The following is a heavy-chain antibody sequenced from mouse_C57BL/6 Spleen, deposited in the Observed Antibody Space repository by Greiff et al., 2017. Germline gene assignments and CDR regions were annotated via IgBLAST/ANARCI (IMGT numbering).Heavy chain of an antibody. D-gene: IGHD1-1*01. CDR2: IYPGSGST. CDR1: GYTFTSYW. J-gene: IGHJ1*03. CDR3: ARGDYYGSSSHWYFDV. Sequence: VQLKQPGAELVKPGASVKMSCKASGYTFTSYWITWVKQRPGQGLEWIGDIYPGSGSTNYNEKFKSKATLTVDTSSSTAYMQLSSLTSEDSAVYYCARGDYYGSSSHWYFDVWGTGTTVTVSS. V-gene: IGHV1-55*01.